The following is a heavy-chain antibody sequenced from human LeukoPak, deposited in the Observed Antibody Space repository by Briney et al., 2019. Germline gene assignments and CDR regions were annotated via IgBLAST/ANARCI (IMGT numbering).Heavy chain of an antibody. CDR2: IYHSGST. V-gene: IGHV4-38-2*02. J-gene: IGHJ4*02. CDR1: GYSISSGYY. D-gene: IGHD4-17*01. CDR3: AKGRGDYGDYTIDY. Sequence: SETLSLTCTVSGYSISSGYYWGWIRQPPGKGLEWIGSIYHSGSTYYNPSLKSRVTISVDTSKNQFSLKLSSVTAADTAVYYCAKGRGDYGDYTIDYWGQGTLVTVSS.